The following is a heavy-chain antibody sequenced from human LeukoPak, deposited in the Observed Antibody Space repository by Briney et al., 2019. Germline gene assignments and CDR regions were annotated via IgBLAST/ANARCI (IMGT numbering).Heavy chain of an antibody. D-gene: IGHD1-7*01. Sequence: SVKVSCKASGGTLSSYAISWVRQAPGQGLEWMGGIIPIFGTANYAQKFQGRVTITTDESTSTAYMELSSLRSEDTAVYYCARDNYAGANWFDPWGQGTLVTVSS. J-gene: IGHJ5*02. V-gene: IGHV1-69*05. CDR1: GGTLSSYA. CDR3: ARDNYAGANWFDP. CDR2: IIPIFGTA.